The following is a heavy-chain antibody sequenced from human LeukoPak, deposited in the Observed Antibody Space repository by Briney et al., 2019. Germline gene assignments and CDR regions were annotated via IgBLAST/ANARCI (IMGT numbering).Heavy chain of an antibody. CDR3: ARDGRHIVLMVYDLYYYYYGMDA. V-gene: IGHV3-7*01. CDR2: IKQDGSEQ. Sequence: PGGSLRLSRAASGFTVSSYWMSWVRQAPGEGRGWVANIKQDGSEQYYVDSVKGRFTISRDKVKKSLYLHMKSLRAEDMAVYYCARDGRHIVLMVYDLYYYYYGMDAWGQGTTVTVSS. J-gene: IGHJ6*02. CDR1: GFTVSSYW. D-gene: IGHD2-8*01.